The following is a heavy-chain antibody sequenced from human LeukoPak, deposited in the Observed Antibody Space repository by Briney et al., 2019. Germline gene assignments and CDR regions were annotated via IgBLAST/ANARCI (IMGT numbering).Heavy chain of an antibody. V-gene: IGHV3-21*01. CDR2: ISSSSSYI. D-gene: IGHD5-18*01. J-gene: IGHJ3*02. Sequence: GGSLRLSCAASGFTFSSYSMNWVCQAPGKGLEWVSSISSSSSYIYYADSVKGRFTISRDNAKNSLYLQMNSLRAEDTAVYYCARDPGYSYGVDAFDIWGQGTMVTVSS. CDR3: ARDPGYSYGVDAFDI. CDR1: GFTFSSYS.